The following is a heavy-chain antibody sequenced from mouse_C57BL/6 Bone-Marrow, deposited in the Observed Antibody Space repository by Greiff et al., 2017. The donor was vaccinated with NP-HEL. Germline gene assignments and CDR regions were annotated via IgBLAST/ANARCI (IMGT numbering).Heavy chain of an antibody. CDR1: GYSITSGYY. J-gene: IGHJ4*01. CDR3: ARASTMVTTGLAMDY. D-gene: IGHD2-2*01. Sequence: EVQRVESGPGLVKPSQSLSLTCSVTGYSITSGYYWNWIRQFPGNKLEWMGYISYDGSNNYNPSLKNRISITRDTSKNQFFLKLNSVTTEDTATYYCARASTMVTTGLAMDYWGQGTSVTVSS. CDR2: ISYDGSN. V-gene: IGHV3-6*01.